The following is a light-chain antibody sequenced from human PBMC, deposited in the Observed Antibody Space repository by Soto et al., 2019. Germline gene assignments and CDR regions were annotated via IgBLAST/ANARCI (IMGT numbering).Light chain of an antibody. Sequence: DIKMTHSPSSVSASVGGRVTITCRARQGISSWLAWYQQKPGKAPKLLIYDASSLHSGVPSRFSGSGAGTDVTLTISSLQPEYFATYYCQQANSLLALTFGGGTKVEIK. CDR2: DAS. J-gene: IGKJ4*01. CDR1: QGISSW. V-gene: IGKV1-12*01. CDR3: QQANSLLALT.